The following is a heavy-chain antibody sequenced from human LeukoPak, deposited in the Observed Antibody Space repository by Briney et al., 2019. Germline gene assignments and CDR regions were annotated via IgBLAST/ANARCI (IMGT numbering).Heavy chain of an antibody. Sequence: SETLSLTCAVYGGSSSGYYWSWIRQPPGKGLEWIGKINHSGSTNYNPSLKSRVTISVDTSKNQFSLKLSSVTAADTAVYYCARGQPGPRTNWFDPWGQGTLVTVSS. CDR3: ARGQPGPRTNWFDP. J-gene: IGHJ5*02. CDR2: INHSGST. D-gene: IGHD1/OR15-1a*01. V-gene: IGHV4-34*01. CDR1: GGSSSGYY.